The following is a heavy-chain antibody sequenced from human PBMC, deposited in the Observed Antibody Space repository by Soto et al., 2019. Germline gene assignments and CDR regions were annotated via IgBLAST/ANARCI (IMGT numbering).Heavy chain of an antibody. CDR2: INAGNGNT. J-gene: IGHJ4*02. CDR1: GYTFTSYA. CDR3: ARTDSSGWYLYSFDY. Sequence: QVQLVQSGAEVKKPGASVKVSCKASGYTFTSYAMHWVRQAPGQRLEWMGWINAGNGNTKYSQKFEGRVTITRDTSASTAYMELSSLRSEDTAVYYCARTDSSGWYLYSFDYWGQGTLVTVSS. V-gene: IGHV1-3*01. D-gene: IGHD6-19*01.